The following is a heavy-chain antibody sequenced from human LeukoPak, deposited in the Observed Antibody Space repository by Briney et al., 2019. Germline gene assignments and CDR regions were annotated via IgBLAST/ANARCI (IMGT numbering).Heavy chain of an antibody. CDR1: GGSISRSCYY. CDR3: ARDGGGYRPLDY. Sequence: SETLSLTCPVSGGSISRSCYYWGWIRQPPGKGLEWIGEVHLDGRTNYNPSLKSRLIMSVDLPENHISLKLTSVTAADTAVYYCARDGGGYRPLDYSGQGTLVTVSS. V-gene: IGHV4-39*07. CDR2: VHLDGRT. D-gene: IGHD3-22*01. J-gene: IGHJ4*02.